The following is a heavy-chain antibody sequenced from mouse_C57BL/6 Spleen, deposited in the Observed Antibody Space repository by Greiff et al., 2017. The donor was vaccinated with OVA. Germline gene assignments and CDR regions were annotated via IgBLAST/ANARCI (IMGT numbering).Heavy chain of an antibody. CDR2: IHPNSGST. J-gene: IGHJ2*01. CDR1: GYTFTSYW. CDR3: ARDFYFDY. V-gene: IGHV1-64*01. Sequence: VQLQQPGPELVKPGASVKLSCKASGYTFTSYWMHWVMQRPGQGLEWIGMIHPNSGSTNYNEKFKSKATLTVDKSSSTTYMQLSSLTSEDSAVYYCARDFYFDYWGQGTTLTVSS.